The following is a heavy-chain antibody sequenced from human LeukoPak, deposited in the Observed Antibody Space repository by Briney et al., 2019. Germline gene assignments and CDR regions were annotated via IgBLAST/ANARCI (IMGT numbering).Heavy chain of an antibody. Sequence: QSGGSLRLSCAASGFTFSSYAMHWVRQAPGKGLEWVAVISYDGSNKYYADSVKGRFTISRDNSKNTLYLQMNSLRAEDTAVYYCARDPGYSGIQGFDYWGQGTLVTVSS. J-gene: IGHJ4*02. CDR2: ISYDGSNK. D-gene: IGHD1-26*01. V-gene: IGHV3-30-3*01. CDR1: GFTFSSYA. CDR3: ARDPGYSGIQGFDY.